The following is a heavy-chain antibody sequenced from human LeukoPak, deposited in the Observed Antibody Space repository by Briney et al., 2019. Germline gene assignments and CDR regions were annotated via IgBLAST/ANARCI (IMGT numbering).Heavy chain of an antibody. Sequence: ASVKVSCKASGYTFTSYGISWVRQAPGQGLEWMGWISAYNGNTNYAQKLQGRVTMTTDTSTSTAYMELRSLRSDDTAVYYCARASDYVPYYYYVDVWGKGTTVTVSS. D-gene: IGHD4-17*01. J-gene: IGHJ6*03. CDR2: ISAYNGNT. CDR3: ARASDYVPYYYYVDV. CDR1: GYTFTSYG. V-gene: IGHV1-18*01.